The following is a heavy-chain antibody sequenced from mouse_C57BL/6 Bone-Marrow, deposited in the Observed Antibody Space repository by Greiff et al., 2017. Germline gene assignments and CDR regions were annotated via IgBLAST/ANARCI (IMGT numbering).Heavy chain of an antibody. CDR3: TREGYGSSPYYFDY. CDR1: GFTFSSYA. D-gene: IGHD1-1*01. V-gene: IGHV5-9-1*02. J-gene: IGHJ2*01. CDR2: ISSGGDYI. Sequence: DVMLVESGEGLVKPGGSLKLSCAASGFTFSSYAMSWVRQTPEKRLEWVAYISSGGDYIYYADTVKGRFTISRDNARNTLYLQMSSLKSEDTAMYYCTREGYGSSPYYFDYWGQGTTLTVSS.